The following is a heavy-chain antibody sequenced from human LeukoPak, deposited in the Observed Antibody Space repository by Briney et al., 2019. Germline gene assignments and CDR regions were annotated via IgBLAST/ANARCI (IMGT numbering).Heavy chain of an antibody. CDR1: IFTFSSYG. Sequence: GVSLTLSCAASIFTFSSYGMHWVRQGPGKGLVGVSRINTDGSSTSNPDSGKGRFTIYRDNAKDTRYLQMNSLRAEDTAVYYCARDYLCAFDIWGQGTMVTVSS. CDR2: INTDGSST. V-gene: IGHV3-74*01. CDR3: ARDYLCAFDI. J-gene: IGHJ3*02. D-gene: IGHD5-12*01.